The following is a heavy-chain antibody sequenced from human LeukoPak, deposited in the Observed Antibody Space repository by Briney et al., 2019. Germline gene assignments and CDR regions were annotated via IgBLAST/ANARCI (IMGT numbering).Heavy chain of an antibody. CDR3: ARASEQEYSSSWYSY. CDR1: GFTFSSYS. D-gene: IGHD6-13*01. J-gene: IGHJ4*02. CDR2: ISSSSSYI. Sequence: GGSLRLSCAASGFTFSSYSMNWVRQAPGKGLEWVSSISSSSSYIYYADSVKGRFTISRDNAKNSLYLQMNSLRAEDTAVYYCARASEQEYSSSWYSYWGQGTLVTVSS. V-gene: IGHV3-21*01.